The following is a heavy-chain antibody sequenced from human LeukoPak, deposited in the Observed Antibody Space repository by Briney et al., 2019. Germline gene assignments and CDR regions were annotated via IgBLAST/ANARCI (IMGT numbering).Heavy chain of an antibody. CDR3: TRDHFTMVRGVNFDY. D-gene: IGHD3-10*01. V-gene: IGHV3-48*02. CDR2: ISSSSGTI. CDR1: GFTFSSYS. J-gene: IGHJ4*02. Sequence: LPGGSLRLSCAASGFTFSSYSMNWVRQAPGKGLEWVSYISSSSGTIYYADSVKGRFTISRDNANNSLYLQMNSLRDADTAVYYCTRDHFTMVRGVNFDYWGQGTLVTVSS.